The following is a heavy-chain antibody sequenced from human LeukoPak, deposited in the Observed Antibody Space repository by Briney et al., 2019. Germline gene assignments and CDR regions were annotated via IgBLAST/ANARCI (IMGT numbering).Heavy chain of an antibody. V-gene: IGHV3-48*03. J-gene: IGHJ4*02. D-gene: IGHD3-9*01. Sequence: RGSLRLSCAASGFTFSSYEMNWVRQAPGKGLEWVSYIGSGIGTIFYAGSVKGRFTISRDNAKNSLYLEMNNLRVEDTAVYYCARGDGGDDILTGYYDYWGQGSLVTVSS. CDR3: ARGDGGDDILTGYYDY. CDR1: GFTFSSYE. CDR2: IGSGIGTI.